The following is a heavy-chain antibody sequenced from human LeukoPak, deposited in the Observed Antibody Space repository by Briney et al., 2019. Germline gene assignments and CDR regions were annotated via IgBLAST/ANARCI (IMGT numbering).Heavy chain of an antibody. CDR3: ARDGHSSGSFDY. CDR2: IRQDGGQT. V-gene: IGHV3-7*01. CDR1: ELTFSGYW. Sequence: GGSLRLSCAASELTFSGYWMNWVRQAPGKGLQWVGNIRQDGGQTHYSDSVKGRFPISRDNAKRSLYLQMNSLRPEGTAVYYCARDGHSSGSFDYWGQGTLVTVSS. D-gene: IGHD3-10*01. J-gene: IGHJ4*02.